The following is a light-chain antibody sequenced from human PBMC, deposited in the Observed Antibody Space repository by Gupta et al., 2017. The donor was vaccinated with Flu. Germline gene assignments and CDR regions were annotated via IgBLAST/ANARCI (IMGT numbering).Light chain of an antibody. Sequence: EIVLTQSPATLSLSPGERATLSCRASQSVSSYLAGYQQKPGQAPRLLIYDASNRATGITARFSGSGSGTDFTLTISSLEPEDFAAYYCQQRSNWSFTFGPGTKVDIK. CDR2: DAS. CDR3: QQRSNWSFT. J-gene: IGKJ3*01. CDR1: QSVSSY. V-gene: IGKV3-11*01.